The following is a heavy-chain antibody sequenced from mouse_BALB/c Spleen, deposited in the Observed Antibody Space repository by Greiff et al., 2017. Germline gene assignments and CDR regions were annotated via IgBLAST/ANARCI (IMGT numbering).Heavy chain of an antibody. V-gene: IGHV1-9*01. CDR1: GYTFSSYW. CDR2: ILPGSGST. CDR3: ARWGPYRYEGAMDY. Sequence: QVQLKESGAELMKPGASVKISCKATGYTFSSYWIEWVKQRPGHGLEWIGEILPGSGSTNYNEKFKGKATFTADTSSNTAYMQLSSLTSEDSAVYYCARWGPYRYEGAMDYWGQGTSVTVSA. D-gene: IGHD2-14*01. J-gene: IGHJ4*01.